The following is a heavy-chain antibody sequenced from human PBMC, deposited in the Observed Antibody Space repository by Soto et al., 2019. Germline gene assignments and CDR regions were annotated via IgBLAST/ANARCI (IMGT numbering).Heavy chain of an antibody. J-gene: IGHJ5*02. V-gene: IGHV1-18*01. CDR1: GYTFTSYG. D-gene: IGHD3-9*01. CDR3: ARDSLTRYYDILTGYYKDNCFDP. Sequence: ASVKVSCKASGYTFTSYGISWVRQAPGQGLEWMGWISAYNGNTNYAQKLQGRVTMTTDTSTSTAYMELRSLRSDDTAVYYCARDSLTRYYDILTGYYKDNCFDPWGQGALVTVSS. CDR2: ISAYNGNT.